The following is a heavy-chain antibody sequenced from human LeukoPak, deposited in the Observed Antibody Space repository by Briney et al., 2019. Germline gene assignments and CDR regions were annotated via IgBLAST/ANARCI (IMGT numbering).Heavy chain of an antibody. CDR1: GXSFTTYC. D-gene: IGHD1-26*01. V-gene: IGHV5-51*01. J-gene: IGHJ4*02. Sequence: ESLKISCKGSGXSFTTYCIAWVRQMPGRGLERMGIISPDDSEIRYSPSFRGQVTISADKSTSTAYLQWSRLKASDTAIYYCARHEGSGSYYSYWGQGTLVTVSS. CDR2: ISPDDSEI. CDR3: ARHEGSGSYYSY.